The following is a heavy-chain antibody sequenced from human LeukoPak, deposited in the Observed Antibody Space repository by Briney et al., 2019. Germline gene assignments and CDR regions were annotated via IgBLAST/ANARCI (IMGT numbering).Heavy chain of an antibody. D-gene: IGHD2-2*02. V-gene: IGHV1-69-2*01. CDR1: GYTFTDYY. Sequence: ASVKVSCKVSGYTFTDYYMHWVQQAPGKGLEWMGLVDPEDGETIYAEKFQGRVTITADTSKDTAYMELSSLRSEDTAVNYCASEGGYCSSTSCYSGYWGQGTLVTVSS. J-gene: IGHJ4*02. CDR2: VDPEDGET. CDR3: ASEGGYCSSTSCYSGY.